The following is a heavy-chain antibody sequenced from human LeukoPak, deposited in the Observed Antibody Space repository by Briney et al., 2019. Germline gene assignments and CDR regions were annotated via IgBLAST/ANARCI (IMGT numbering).Heavy chain of an antibody. V-gene: IGHV4-31*03. D-gene: IGHD3-10*01. Sequence: SQTLSLTCTVSGGSISSGGYYWSWIRQHPGKGLEWIGYIYYSGSTYHNPSLKSRVTISVDTSKNQFSLKLSSVTAADTAVYYCARDSGGGIWFGEWGQGTLVTVSS. CDR3: ARDSGGGIWFGE. CDR1: GGSISSGGYY. J-gene: IGHJ4*02. CDR2: IYYSGST.